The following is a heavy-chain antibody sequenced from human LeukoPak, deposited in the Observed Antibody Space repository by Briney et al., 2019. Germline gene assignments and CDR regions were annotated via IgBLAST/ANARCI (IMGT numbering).Heavy chain of an antibody. J-gene: IGHJ4*02. CDR1: GFTFSSYA. CDR2: ISGSGSNT. D-gene: IGHD4-17*01. CDR3: ARGNGDYAIHPDY. V-gene: IGHV3-23*01. Sequence: GGSLRLSCAASGFTFSSYAMTWVRQAPGKGLGWVSAISGSGSNTYYADSVKGPFTISRDNSKSTLYLLINSLRADDTAVYYCARGNGDYAIHPDYWGQGTLVTVSS.